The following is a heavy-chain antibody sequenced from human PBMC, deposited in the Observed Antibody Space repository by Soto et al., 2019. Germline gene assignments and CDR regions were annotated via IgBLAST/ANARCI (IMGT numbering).Heavy chain of an antibody. CDR3: AGSYKLRRGGFDP. CDR2: IYYSGST. CDR1: GGSITSGGYY. J-gene: IGHJ5*02. V-gene: IGHV4-31*03. D-gene: IGHD2-2*01. Sequence: SETLSLTCTVSGGSITSGGYYWSWIRQHPGKGLEWIGYIYYSGSTYYNPSLKSRVTISVDTSKNQFSLKLSSVTAADTAVYYCAGSYKLRRGGFDPWGEGTLVTVSS.